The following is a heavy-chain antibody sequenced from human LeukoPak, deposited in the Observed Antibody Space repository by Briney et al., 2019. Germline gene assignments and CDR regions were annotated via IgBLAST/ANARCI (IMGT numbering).Heavy chain of an antibody. CDR2: INWNGGST. CDR3: AREPKIGATTRGNWFDP. V-gene: IGHV3-20*04. D-gene: IGHD1-26*01. Sequence: RTGGSLRLSCAASGFTFDDYGMSWVRQAPGKGLEWVSGINWNGGSTGYADSVKGRFTISRDNAKNSLYLQMNSLRAEDTALYYCAREPKIGATTRGNWFDPWGQGTLVTVSS. CDR1: GFTFDDYG. J-gene: IGHJ5*02.